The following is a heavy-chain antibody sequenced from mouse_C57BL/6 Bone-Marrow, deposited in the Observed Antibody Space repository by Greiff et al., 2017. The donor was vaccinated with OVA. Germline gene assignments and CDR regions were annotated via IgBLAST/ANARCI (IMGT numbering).Heavy chain of an antibody. V-gene: IGHV1-63*01. CDR3: ARENTVVASMDY. D-gene: IGHD1-1*01. CDR2: IYPGGGYT. CDR1: GYTFTNYW. Sequence: QVQLQQSGAELVRPGTSVKMSCKASGYTFTNYWIGWAKQRPGHGLEWIGDIYPGGGYTNYNEKFKGKATLTADKSSSTAYMQFSSLTSEDSAIYYCARENTVVASMDYWGQGTSVTVSS. J-gene: IGHJ4*01.